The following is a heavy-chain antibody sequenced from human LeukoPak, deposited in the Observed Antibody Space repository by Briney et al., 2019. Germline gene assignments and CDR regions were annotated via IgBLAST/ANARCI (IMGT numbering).Heavy chain of an antibody. CDR2: INPNSGGT. V-gene: IGHV1-2*02. CDR1: GYTFTGYY. D-gene: IGHD2-21*02. J-gene: IGHJ3*02. Sequence: GASVTVSFTSSGYTFTGYYMHWVRQAPAQGLEWMGWINPNSGGTNYAQKFLGRITVTRDTSISTAYMELSRLRSDDTAVYYCASATTYCGADCYPLDAFDIWGQGTMVTVSS. CDR3: ASATTYCGADCYPLDAFDI.